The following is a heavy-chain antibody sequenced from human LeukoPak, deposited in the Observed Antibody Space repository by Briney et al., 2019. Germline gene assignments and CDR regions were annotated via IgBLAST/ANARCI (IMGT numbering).Heavy chain of an antibody. J-gene: IGHJ6*03. CDR2: ISGSGGST. CDR3: AKCILTGYYKGYMDV. D-gene: IGHD3-9*01. CDR1: GFTFSSHG. V-gene: IGHV3-23*01. Sequence: GGSLRLSCAASGFTFSSHGMSWVRQAPGKGLEWVSAISGSGGSTYYADSVKGRFTISRDNSKNTLYLQMNSLRAEDTAVYYCAKCILTGYYKGYMDVWGKGTTVTISS.